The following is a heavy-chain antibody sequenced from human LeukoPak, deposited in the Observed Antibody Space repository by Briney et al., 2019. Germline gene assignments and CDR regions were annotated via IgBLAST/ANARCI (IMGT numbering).Heavy chain of an antibody. V-gene: IGHV4-4*07. D-gene: IGHD6-19*01. CDR1: GGSISSYY. Sequence: PSETLSLTCTVSGGSISSYYWSWIRQPAGKGLDWIGRIYTSGSTNYNPSLKSRVTMSVDTSKNQFSLKLSSVTAADTAVYYCARSVQWPGQDAFDIWGQGTMVTVSS. CDR2: IYTSGST. J-gene: IGHJ3*02. CDR3: ARSVQWPGQDAFDI.